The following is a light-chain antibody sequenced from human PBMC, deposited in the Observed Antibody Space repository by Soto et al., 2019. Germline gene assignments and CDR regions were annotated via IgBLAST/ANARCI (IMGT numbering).Light chain of an antibody. Sequence: QAVVTQPPSVSGAPGQRITISCTGSSSNIGGGYDVHWYQQLPGTAPKLLVYGNINRPSRVPDRFSGSKSDTSASLVITGLQAEDEADYYCQSYDSSLSAWVFGGGTKLTVL. CDR2: GNI. J-gene: IGLJ3*02. V-gene: IGLV1-40*01. CDR1: SSNIGGGYD. CDR3: QSYDSSLSAWV.